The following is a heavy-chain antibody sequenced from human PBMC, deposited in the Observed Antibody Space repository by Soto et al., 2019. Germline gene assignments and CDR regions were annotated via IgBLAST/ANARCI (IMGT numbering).Heavy chain of an antibody. CDR3: ARRPGGLKSNILSPYY. CDR2: IFYSGSY. V-gene: IGHV4-4*02. CDR1: GVSINNDDW. J-gene: IGHJ4*02. Sequence: SETLSLTCTVSGVSINNDDWLAWFLQPPWKGLEWIGEIFYSGSYKYNPSLKTRVIISADKSKNQFSLNLHSVTAADTAVYYCARRPGGLKSNILSPYYWGQGTLVTAPQ. D-gene: IGHD3-9*01.